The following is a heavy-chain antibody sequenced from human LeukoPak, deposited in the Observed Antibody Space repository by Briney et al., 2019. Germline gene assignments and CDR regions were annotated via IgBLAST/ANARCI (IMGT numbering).Heavy chain of an antibody. V-gene: IGHV3-9*01. D-gene: IGHD3-10*01. CDR1: GFTFDDYA. J-gene: IGHJ4*02. CDR3: ARDGHSSGSFDY. Sequence: GGSLRLSCAASGFTFDDYAMHWVRHAPGKGLEWVSGISWNSGSIGYADSVKGRFTISRDNAKRSLYLQMNSLRPEDTAVYYCARDGHSSGSFDYWGQGTLVTVSS. CDR2: ISWNSGSI.